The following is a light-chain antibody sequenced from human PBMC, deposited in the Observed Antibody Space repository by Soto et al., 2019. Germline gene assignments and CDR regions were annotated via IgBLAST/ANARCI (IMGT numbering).Light chain of an antibody. CDR3: QQYENRPYT. J-gene: IGKJ5*01. CDR1: QDISKF. CDR2: DAS. V-gene: IGKV1-33*01. Sequence: DIQMTQSPSSLSASIGDRVSLTWQASQDISKFLNWYQHKPGQAPSLLIYDASKSHFGVPSRFSGSGSGTDFTFTISSLQPEDNATYYCQQYENRPYTFGPGTRLEIK.